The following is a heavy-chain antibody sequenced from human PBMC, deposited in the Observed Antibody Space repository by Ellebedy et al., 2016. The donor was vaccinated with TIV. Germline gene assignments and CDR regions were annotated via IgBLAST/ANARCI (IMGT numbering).Heavy chain of an antibody. CDR1: GYTFSSYG. CDR2: ISYDGSNK. Sequence: GESLKISCAASGYTFSSYGMHWVRQAPGKGLEWVAVISYDGSNKYYADSVKGRFTISRDNSKNTLYLQMNSLRAEDTAVYYCAKVRGYYYDSSGTGYYYYGMDVWGQGTTVTVSS. V-gene: IGHV3-30*18. J-gene: IGHJ6*02. D-gene: IGHD3-22*01. CDR3: AKVRGYYYDSSGTGYYYYGMDV.